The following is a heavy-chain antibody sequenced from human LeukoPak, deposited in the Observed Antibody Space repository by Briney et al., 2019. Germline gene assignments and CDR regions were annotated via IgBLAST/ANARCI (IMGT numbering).Heavy chain of an antibody. D-gene: IGHD1-1*01. V-gene: IGHV3-23*01. CDR2: ISGSGDGT. Sequence: GGSLRLSCAASGFTFSSYAMNWVRQAPRKGLEWASAISGSGDGTYYADSVKGRFTISRDNSRNTLYLQMNSLRAEDTALYYCAKASGTALTYGDYWGQGTLVTVSS. J-gene: IGHJ4*02. CDR1: GFTFSSYA. CDR3: AKASGTALTYGDY.